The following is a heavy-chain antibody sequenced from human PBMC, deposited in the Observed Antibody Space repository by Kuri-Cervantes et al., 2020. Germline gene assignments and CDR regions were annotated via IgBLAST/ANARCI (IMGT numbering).Heavy chain of an antibody. J-gene: IGHJ5*02. Sequence: SETLSLTCAVSGYSISSGYYWGWIRQPPGKGLEWIGSIYHSGSTYYNPSLKSRVTISVDTSKNQFSLKLSSVTAADTAVYYCARSSAAGTIEPWGQGTLVTVSS. V-gene: IGHV4-38-2*01. CDR1: GYSISSGYY. CDR2: IYHSGST. CDR3: ARSSAAGTIEP. D-gene: IGHD6-13*01.